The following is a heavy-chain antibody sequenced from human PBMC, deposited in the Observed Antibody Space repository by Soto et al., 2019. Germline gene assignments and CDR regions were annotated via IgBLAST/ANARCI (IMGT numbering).Heavy chain of an antibody. CDR2: INSDGSST. D-gene: IGHD2-21*02. Sequence: GGSLRLSCAASGFSFSSYWMHWVRQAPGKGLVWVARINSDGSSTSYADSVKGRFTISRDNAKNTLSLQMNSLRAEDTAVYYCARGRIVVETAIRFDVWGQGTTVTVSS. CDR3: ARGRIVVETAIRFDV. CDR1: GFSFSSYW. J-gene: IGHJ6*02. V-gene: IGHV3-74*01.